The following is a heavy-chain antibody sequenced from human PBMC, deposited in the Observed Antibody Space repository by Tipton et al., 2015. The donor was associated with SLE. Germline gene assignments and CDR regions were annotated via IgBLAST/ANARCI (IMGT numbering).Heavy chain of an antibody. D-gene: IGHD4-11*01. CDR1: GLTFSSYA. J-gene: IGHJ3*02. Sequence: SLRLSCAASGLTFSSYAMHWVRQAPGKGLEWVAVISYDGSNKYYADSVKGRFTISRDNSKNTLSLQMNSLRAEDTAVYYCARSLQVRWGAFDIWGQGTMVTVSS. V-gene: IGHV3-30-3*01. CDR3: ARSLQVRWGAFDI. CDR2: ISYDGSNK.